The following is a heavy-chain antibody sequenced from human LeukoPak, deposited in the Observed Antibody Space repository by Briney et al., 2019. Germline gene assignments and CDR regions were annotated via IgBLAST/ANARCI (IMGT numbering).Heavy chain of an antibody. Sequence: SQTLSLTCAISGDSVSSNSAAWNWIRQSSSRGLEWLGRTYYRSKWYNDYAVSVKSRITINPDTSKNQFSLQLNSVTPEDTAVYYCARVSLTYSSSWYYFDYWGQGTLVTVSS. CDR1: GDSVSSNSAA. CDR2: TYYRSKWYN. CDR3: ARVSLTYSSSWYYFDY. V-gene: IGHV6-1*01. J-gene: IGHJ4*02. D-gene: IGHD6-13*01.